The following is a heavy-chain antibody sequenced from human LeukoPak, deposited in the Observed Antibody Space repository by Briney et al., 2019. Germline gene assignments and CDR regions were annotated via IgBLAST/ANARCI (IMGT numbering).Heavy chain of an antibody. J-gene: IGHJ3*02. D-gene: IGHD1-26*01. V-gene: IGHV3-21*01. CDR1: GFPFSTYS. CDR2: ISSSSSYI. Sequence: GGSLRLSCAASGFPFSTYSMNWVRQAPGKGLEWVSSISSSSSYIYYADSVKGRFTISRDNAKNSLYLQMNSLRAEDTAVYYCARDRVGAKDALDIWGQGTMVTVSS. CDR3: ARDRVGAKDALDI.